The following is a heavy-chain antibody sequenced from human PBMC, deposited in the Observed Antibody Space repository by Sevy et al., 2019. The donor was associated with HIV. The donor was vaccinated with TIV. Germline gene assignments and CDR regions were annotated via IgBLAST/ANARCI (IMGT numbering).Heavy chain of an antibody. V-gene: IGHV3-21*01. CDR1: GFTFSSYS. Sequence: GGSLRLSCAASGFTFSSYSMNWVRQAPGKGLEWVSSISSSSSYIYYADSVKGRFTSSRDNAKNTLYLQMNSLRAEETAVYYCARDCTNGVCYTGYYYYGMDVWGQGTTVTVSS. CDR2: ISSSSSYI. CDR3: ARDCTNGVCYTGYYYYGMDV. J-gene: IGHJ6*02. D-gene: IGHD2-8*01.